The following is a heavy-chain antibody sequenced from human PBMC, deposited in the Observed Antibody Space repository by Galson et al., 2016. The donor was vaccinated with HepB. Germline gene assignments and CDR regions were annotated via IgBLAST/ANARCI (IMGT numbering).Heavy chain of an antibody. CDR2: ISTYNSNT. J-gene: IGHJ5*01. Sequence: SVKVSCKASGCTFVSHGISWVRQAPGQGPEWLGWISTYNSNTNYVEKFQDRVTMTADTSTDTAYMELRSLRPDDTAMYFCARHLGKSSAWNNYFDSWGQGALVVVSS. D-gene: IGHD3-22*01. CDR1: GCTFVSHG. V-gene: IGHV1-18*01. CDR3: ARHLGKSSAWNNYFDS.